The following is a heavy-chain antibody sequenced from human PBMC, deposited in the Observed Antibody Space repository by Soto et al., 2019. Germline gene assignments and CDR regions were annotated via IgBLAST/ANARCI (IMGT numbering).Heavy chain of an antibody. D-gene: IGHD4-4*01. J-gene: IGHJ6*02. V-gene: IGHV3-11*06. CDR2: ISTDSRYI. Sequence: QVQLVESGGGLVKPGGSLRLSCVASGFKFSEYYVNWIRQAPGKGLEWVSYISTDSRYIDYGDSVKGRFTISRDNSKNLVFLQMDRLREEATAVYYCARDLVSNNVFPNALDFRGRGTTVTVSS. CDR3: ARDLVSNNVFPNALDF. CDR1: GFKFSEYY.